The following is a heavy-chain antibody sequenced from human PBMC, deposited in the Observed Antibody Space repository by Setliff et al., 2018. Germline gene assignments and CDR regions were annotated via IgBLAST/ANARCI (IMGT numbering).Heavy chain of an antibody. V-gene: IGHV3-48*03. J-gene: IGHJ6*02. CDR2: THRDGVTI. CDR1: GFTFRTYE. CDR3: ARDGVFYAMDV. Sequence: GGSLRLSCVVSGFTFRTYEMIWVRQAPGKGLEWVSKTHRDGVTIYQADSVRGRFTISRDNADNSLYLQMNSLRADDTALYYCARDGVFYAMDVWGQGTTVTVSS. D-gene: IGHD2-2*01.